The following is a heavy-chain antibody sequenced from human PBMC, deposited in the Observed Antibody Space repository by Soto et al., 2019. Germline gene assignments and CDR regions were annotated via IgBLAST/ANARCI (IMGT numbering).Heavy chain of an antibody. V-gene: IGHV1-2*02. J-gene: IGHJ3*02. D-gene: IGHD2-21*02. CDR1: GYTFSDYY. CDR2: INPNRGGT. Sequence: GASVKVSCKASGYTFSDYYIHWVRQAPGQALEWMGWINPNRGGTNYAQKFEARVTMTRATSIGTAYIEVSRLTSDDTAVYYCARDDGQSRDIFDIWGQGTMVTVSS. CDR3: ARDDGQSRDIFDI.